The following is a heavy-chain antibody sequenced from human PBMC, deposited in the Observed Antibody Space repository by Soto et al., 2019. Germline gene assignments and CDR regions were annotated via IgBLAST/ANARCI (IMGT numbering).Heavy chain of an antibody. V-gene: IGHV1-18*01. CDR2: ISTFNGNT. D-gene: IGHD2-2*01. Sequence: QVKLVQSGAEVKKPGASVKVSCETSGYTFANYGISWVRQAPGQGLEWMAWISTFNGNTNYAQKFQGRVTMTTDTSTSTVYMELGSLRADDTAVYYCVRDLGYCSGTSCRNRFDPWGQGTLVTVSS. CDR3: VRDLGYCSGTSCRNRFDP. CDR1: GYTFANYG. J-gene: IGHJ5*02.